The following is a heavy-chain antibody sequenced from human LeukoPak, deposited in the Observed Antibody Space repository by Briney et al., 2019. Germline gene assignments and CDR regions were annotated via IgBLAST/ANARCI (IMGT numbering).Heavy chain of an antibody. CDR1: GFTFSSYA. CDR3: ARTTVESGRYDAFDI. J-gene: IGHJ3*02. D-gene: IGHD4-23*01. V-gene: IGHV3-23*01. CDR2: ISGSGGST. Sequence: GGSLRLSCAASGFTFSSYAMSWVRQAPGKGLEWASAISGSGGSTYYADSVKGRFTISRDNSKNTLYLQMNSLRAEDTAVYYCARTTVESGRYDAFDIWGQGTLVSVSS.